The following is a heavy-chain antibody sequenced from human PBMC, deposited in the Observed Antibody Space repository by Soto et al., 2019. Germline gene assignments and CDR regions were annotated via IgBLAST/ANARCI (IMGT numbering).Heavy chain of an antibody. D-gene: IGHD3-9*01. CDR2: ISAYNGNT. J-gene: IGHJ5*02. CDR1: GYTFTSYG. Sequence: ASVKVSCKASGYTFTSYGISWVRQAPGQGLEWMGWISAYNGNTNYAQKLQGRVTRTTDTSNSTAYMGLRSLRTDDAAVYYCARVHPTYYEILTGSPGWFDPWGQGTLVTVSS. V-gene: IGHV1-18*01. CDR3: ARVHPTYYEILTGSPGWFDP.